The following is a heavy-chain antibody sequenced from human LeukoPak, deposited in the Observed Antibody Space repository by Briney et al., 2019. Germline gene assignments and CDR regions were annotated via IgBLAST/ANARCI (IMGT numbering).Heavy chain of an antibody. J-gene: IGHJ4*02. CDR1: GDSISSGYY. Sequence: PSETLSLTCAVSGDSISSGYYWGWIRQPPGKGLEWIGSIYHSGSTYYNPSLKSRVTISVDTSKNQFSLKLSSVTAADTAVYYCASLRWIQLWCEDYWGQGTLVTVSS. V-gene: IGHV4-38-2*01. CDR3: ASLRWIQLWCEDY. CDR2: IYHSGST. D-gene: IGHD5-18*01.